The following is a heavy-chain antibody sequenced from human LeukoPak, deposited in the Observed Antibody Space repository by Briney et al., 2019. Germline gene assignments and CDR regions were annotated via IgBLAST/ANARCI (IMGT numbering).Heavy chain of an antibody. V-gene: IGHV3-21*01. CDR1: GFTFSSYS. Sequence: GGSLRLSCAASGFTFSSYSMNWVRQAPGKGLEWVSSISSSSYIYYADSVKGRFTISRDNAKNSLYLQMNSPRAEDTAVYYCARYCSSTSCYHLSMDVWGKGTTVTVSS. CDR3: ARYCSSTSCYHLSMDV. CDR2: ISSSSYI. D-gene: IGHD2-2*01. J-gene: IGHJ6*04.